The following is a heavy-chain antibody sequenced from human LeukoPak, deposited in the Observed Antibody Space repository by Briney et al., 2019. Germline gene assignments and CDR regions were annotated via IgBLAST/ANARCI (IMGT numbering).Heavy chain of an antibody. D-gene: IGHD6-13*01. J-gene: IGHJ5*02. CDR3: ARRSSSWYQVIDL. CDR2: INHSGST. V-gene: IGHV4-34*01. Sequence: SETLSLTCAVYGGSFSGYYWSWIRQPPGKGLEWIGEINHSGSTNYNPSLMSRVTISVDTSKNQLSLKLSSVTAADTAVYYCARRSSSWYQVIDLWGQGTLVTVSS. CDR1: GGSFSGYY.